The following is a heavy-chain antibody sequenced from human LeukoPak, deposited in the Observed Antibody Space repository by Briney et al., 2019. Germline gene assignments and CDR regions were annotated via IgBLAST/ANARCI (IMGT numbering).Heavy chain of an antibody. CDR2: INQDESEK. Sequence: GGSLRLSCAASGFTFSSYWMNWVRQAPGKGLEWVANINQDESEKYYVDSVKGRFTISRDNAKNSLYLQMNSLRAEDTAVYYCARFAYPEYSSSWRHFDYWGQGTLVTVSS. CDR3: ARFAYPEYSSSWRHFDY. D-gene: IGHD6-13*01. J-gene: IGHJ4*02. CDR1: GFTFSSYW. V-gene: IGHV3-7*01.